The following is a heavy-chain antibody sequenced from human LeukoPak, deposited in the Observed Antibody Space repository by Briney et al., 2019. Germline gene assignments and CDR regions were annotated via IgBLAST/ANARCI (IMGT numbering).Heavy chain of an antibody. V-gene: IGHV5-51*07. CDR3: ARHSYYYDSSGYYFLDY. Sequence: GESLKISCKGSGYSFTNYWIGWVHQMPGKGLEWMGIIYPGDSDTTYSPSFQGQVTISADKSISTAYLQWSSLKASDTAMYYCARHSYYYDSSGYYFLDYWGQGTLVTVSS. J-gene: IGHJ4*02. CDR2: IYPGDSDT. D-gene: IGHD3-22*01. CDR1: GYSFTNYW.